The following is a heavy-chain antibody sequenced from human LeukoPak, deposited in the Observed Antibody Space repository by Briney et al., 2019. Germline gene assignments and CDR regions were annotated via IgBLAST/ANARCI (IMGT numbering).Heavy chain of an antibody. CDR2: INPNSGGT. J-gene: IGHJ3*02. D-gene: IGHD6-19*01. CDR3: ARALGIAVAGRAFDI. V-gene: IGHV1-2*02. CDR1: GYTFTSYG. Sequence: ASVKVSCKASGYTFTSYGISWVRQAPGQGLEWMGWINPNSGGTNYAQKFQGRVTMTRDTSISTAYMELSRLRSDDTAVYYCARALGIAVAGRAFDIWGQGTMVTVSS.